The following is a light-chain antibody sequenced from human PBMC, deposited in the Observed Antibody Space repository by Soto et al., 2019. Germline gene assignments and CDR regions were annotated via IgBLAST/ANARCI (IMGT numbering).Light chain of an antibody. V-gene: IGLV1-40*01. Sequence: QSVLTQPPSVSADPGQRVTISCTGSSSNIGAGYDVHWYQQLPGTAPKLLIYGNSNRPSGVPDRFSGSKSGTSASLAITGLQAEDEADYYCQSYDSSLSAYVFGTGTKVTVL. CDR1: SSNIGAGYD. J-gene: IGLJ1*01. CDR3: QSYDSSLSAYV. CDR2: GNS.